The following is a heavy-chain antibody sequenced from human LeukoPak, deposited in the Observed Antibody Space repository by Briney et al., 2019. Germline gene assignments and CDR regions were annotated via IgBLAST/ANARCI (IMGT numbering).Heavy chain of an antibody. D-gene: IGHD3-16*02. V-gene: IGHV1-8*01. CDR1: GYTFTSYD. CDR2: MNPNSGNT. CDR3: ARLTRLRLGELSPSNYGMDV. Sequence: GASVKVSCKASGYTFTSYDINWVRQATGQGLEWMGWMNPNSGNTGYAQKFQGRVTMTRNTSISTAYMELSSLRSEDTAVYYCARLTRLRLGELSPSNYGMDVWGQGTTVTVSS. J-gene: IGHJ6*02.